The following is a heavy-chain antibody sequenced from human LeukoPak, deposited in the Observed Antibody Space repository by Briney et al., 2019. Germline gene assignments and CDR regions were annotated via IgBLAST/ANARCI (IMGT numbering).Heavy chain of an antibody. Sequence: PSETLSLTCTVSGGSISSSSDYWGWIRQPPGVGLEWIGSIYNNGRTFTNPSLKSRATISVDTSKNQFSLKLSSVTAADTAMYYCARHRWDGTYNFDFWGQGTLVPVSS. V-gene: IGHV4-39*01. CDR2: IYNNGRT. D-gene: IGHD1-1*01. CDR3: ARHRWDGTYNFDF. CDR1: GGSISSSSDY. J-gene: IGHJ4*02.